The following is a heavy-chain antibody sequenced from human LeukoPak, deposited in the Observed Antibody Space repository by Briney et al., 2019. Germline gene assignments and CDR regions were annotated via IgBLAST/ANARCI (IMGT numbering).Heavy chain of an antibody. CDR1: GGSISSSSYY. CDR3: ARLGAYGDYFPRWFDP. V-gene: IGHV4-39*01. D-gene: IGHD4-17*01. CDR2: IYYSGST. J-gene: IGHJ5*02. Sequence: PSETLSLTCTVSGGSISSSSYYWGWIRQPPGKGLEWIGSIYYSGSTYYNPSLKSRVTISVDTSKNQFYLKLSSVTAADTAVYYCARLGAYGDYFPRWFDPWGQGTLVTVSS.